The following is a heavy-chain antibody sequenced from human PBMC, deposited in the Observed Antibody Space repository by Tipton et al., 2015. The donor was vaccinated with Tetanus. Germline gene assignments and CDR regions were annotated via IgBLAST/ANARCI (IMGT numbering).Heavy chain of an antibody. CDR2: VSSTSSYI. D-gene: IGHD3-10*01. Sequence: SLRLSCEVSGFIYSSYTMNWVRQAPGKGLEWVASVSSTSSYIYYADSLKGRFTISRDNAKNSLYVQMDSLRPEDTALYYCARAVRGRDVFDIWGQGTMVIVSS. CDR1: GFIYSSYT. CDR3: ARAVRGRDVFDI. V-gene: IGHV3-21*04. J-gene: IGHJ3*02.